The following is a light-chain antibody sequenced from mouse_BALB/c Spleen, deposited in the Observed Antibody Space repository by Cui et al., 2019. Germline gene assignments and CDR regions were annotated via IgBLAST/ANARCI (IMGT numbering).Light chain of an antibody. V-gene: IGKV4-80*01. Sequence: QIVLTQSPAIMSAPLGAEITLTCSASSSVSYMHWYQKKSGTSPKLLIYSTANLASGVPSRFSGSGSGTFYSLTSSSVEAEDAADYYCHQWSSYPWTFGGGTKLEIK. CDR3: HQWSSYPWT. CDR1: SSVSY. CDR2: STA. J-gene: IGKJ1*01.